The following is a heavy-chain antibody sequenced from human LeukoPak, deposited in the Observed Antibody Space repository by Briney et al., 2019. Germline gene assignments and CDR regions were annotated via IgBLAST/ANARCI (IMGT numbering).Heavy chain of an antibody. V-gene: IGHV3-23*01. CDR2: FSGSGGST. Sequence: GGSPRLSCAASGFTFSSYAMSWVRQAPGKGLECISGFSGSGGSTYYADSVKGRVTISRDNSKNTLYLQMNSLRAEDTAVYYCAKDLWWFGEYDAFDFWGQGTMVTVSS. D-gene: IGHD3-10*01. CDR1: GFTFSSYA. CDR3: AKDLWWFGEYDAFDF. J-gene: IGHJ3*01.